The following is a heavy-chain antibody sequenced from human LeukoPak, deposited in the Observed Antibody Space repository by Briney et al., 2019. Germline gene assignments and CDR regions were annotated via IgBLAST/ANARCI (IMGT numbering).Heavy chain of an antibody. CDR1: GFTFNSCW. Sequence: PGGSLRLSCVVSGFTFNSCWMNWVRQAPGKGLEWVAHINPDGRDTYYVDSVKGRFTISRDNAQNSMYLQMNSLRVEDTAVDYCATWGDTTAEYFQRWGQGTLVTVSS. V-gene: IGHV3-7*01. CDR3: ATWGDTTAEYFQR. D-gene: IGHD2-21*02. J-gene: IGHJ1*01. CDR2: INPDGRDT.